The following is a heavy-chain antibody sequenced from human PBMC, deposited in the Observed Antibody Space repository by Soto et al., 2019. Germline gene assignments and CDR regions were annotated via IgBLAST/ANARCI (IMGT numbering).Heavy chain of an antibody. CDR1: AGTIINYG. D-gene: IGHD3-3*01. CDR3: ANFRFMGWLPATWQHGMDV. CDR2: ISGSGGST. V-gene: IGHV3-23*01. Sequence: LRHPKTVSAGTIINYGGSWIRKPPGKGLEWVSAISGSGGSTYYADSVKGRFTITRDNSKNTLYVQVTSLRAEDTAVYYCANFRFMGWLPATWQHGMDVWGQGTMVSVSS. J-gene: IGHJ6*02.